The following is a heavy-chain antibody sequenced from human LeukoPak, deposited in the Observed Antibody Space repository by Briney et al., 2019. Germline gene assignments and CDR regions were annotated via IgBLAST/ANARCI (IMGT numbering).Heavy chain of an antibody. V-gene: IGHV1-2*02. D-gene: IGHD2-2*01. CDR1: GYTFTGHY. J-gene: IGHJ6*01. CDR2: INTNSGGT. Sequence: ASLKVSFKASGYTFTGHYMHWVRQAPRQGLEWMGWINTNSGGTNYAQKFQGRVTMTRDTSISTAHMELSRLRSDDTAVYYCARGSTTWDYYYGMDVWGQGTTVTVSS. CDR3: ARGSTTWDYYYGMDV.